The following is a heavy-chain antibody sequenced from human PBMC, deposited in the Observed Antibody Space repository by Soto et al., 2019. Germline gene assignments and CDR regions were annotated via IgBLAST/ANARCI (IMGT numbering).Heavy chain of an antibody. CDR1: EFTFSVYS. V-gene: IGHV3-21*02. D-gene: IGHD3-10*01. CDR3: TRDRVKIRGGYYHYYGMAV. Sequence: DVQLEESGGGLVKPGGSLRLSCVASEFTFSVYSMNWVRQAPGKGLEWVSSISSGSSYIYYADSVKGRFTISRDNDKCLLFLHMNSLRVDDTAVYYCTRDRVKIRGGYYHYYGMAVWGQGATVTVSS. CDR2: ISSGSSYI. J-gene: IGHJ6*01.